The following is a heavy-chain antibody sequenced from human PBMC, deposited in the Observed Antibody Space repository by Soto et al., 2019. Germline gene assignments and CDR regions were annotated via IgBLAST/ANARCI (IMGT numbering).Heavy chain of an antibody. CDR2: IYYGGST. Sequence: SETLSLTCSVSGASITTSTYYWGWIRQPPGKGLEWIGGIYYGGSTYYNPSLKSRVTISVETSKNQFSLKLSSVTAADTAVYYCARHERFCDSTSCYIGFYGMDVWGQGTTVPVSS. J-gene: IGHJ6*02. CDR1: GASITTSTYY. V-gene: IGHV4-39*01. CDR3: ARHERFCDSTSCYIGFYGMDV. D-gene: IGHD2-2*02.